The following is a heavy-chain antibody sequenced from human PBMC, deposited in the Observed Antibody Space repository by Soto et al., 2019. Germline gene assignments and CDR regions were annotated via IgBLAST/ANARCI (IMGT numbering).Heavy chain of an antibody. Sequence: QVRLVQSGAEVKKPGSSVKVSCKASGGTFSNYAISWVRQAPGQGLEWMGGIILPFGTANYAEKIQDRVSITSEESMTRTYMELPGLRSEDTAVYYCARGPDYEGYFDYWGQGTLVTVSS. CDR3: ARGPDYEGYFDY. D-gene: IGHD4-17*01. V-gene: IGHV1-69*05. CDR2: IILPFGTA. CDR1: GGTFSNYA. J-gene: IGHJ4*02.